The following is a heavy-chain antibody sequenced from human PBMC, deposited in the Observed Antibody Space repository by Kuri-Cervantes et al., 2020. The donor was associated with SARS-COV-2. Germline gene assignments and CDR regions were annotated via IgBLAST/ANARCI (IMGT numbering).Heavy chain of an antibody. V-gene: IGHV1-69*13. J-gene: IGHJ6*03. Sequence: SVKVSCKASGGTFSSYTISWVRQAPGQGLEWMGGIIPIFGTANYAQKFQGRVTITADVSTSTAFMELSSLRSDDTAVYYCALGYWGSGYPRYYYYMDVWGKGTTVTDSS. CDR3: ALGYWGSGYPRYYYYMDV. CDR2: IIPIFGTA. CDR1: GGTFSSYT. D-gene: IGHD3-22*01.